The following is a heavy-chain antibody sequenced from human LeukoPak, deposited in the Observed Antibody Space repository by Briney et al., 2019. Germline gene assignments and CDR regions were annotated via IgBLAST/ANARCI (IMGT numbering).Heavy chain of an antibody. CDR3: ARDLAPFVVVTAIRYWFDP. CDR1: GYTFTSYG. Sequence: GASVEVSCKASGYTFTSYGISWVRQAPGQGLEWMGWISAYNGNTNYAQKLQGRVTMTTDTSTSTAYMELRSLRSDDTAVYYCARDLAPFVVVTAIRYWFDPWGQGTLVTVSS. CDR2: ISAYNGNT. V-gene: IGHV1-18*01. J-gene: IGHJ5*02. D-gene: IGHD2-21*02.